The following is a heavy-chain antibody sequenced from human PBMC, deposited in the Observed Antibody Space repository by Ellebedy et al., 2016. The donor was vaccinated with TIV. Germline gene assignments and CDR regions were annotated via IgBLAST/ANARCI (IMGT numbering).Heavy chain of an antibody. V-gene: IGHV4-31*03. Sequence: MPSETLSLTCTVSGGSISNGAFYWSWIRQHPGKGLQWIGYIYFSGSTHYSPSLKSRLTISVDTSKNQFSLKLSSVTAADSAVYYCARGFEFYNSNGYAFDIWGQGTKVTVS. CDR3: ARGFEFYNSNGYAFDI. CDR2: IYFSGST. CDR1: GGSISNGAFY. D-gene: IGHD3-22*01. J-gene: IGHJ3*02.